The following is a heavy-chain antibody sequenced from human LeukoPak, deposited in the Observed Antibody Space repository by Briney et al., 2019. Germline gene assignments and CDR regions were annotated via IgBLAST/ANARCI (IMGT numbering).Heavy chain of an antibody. CDR3: ARGRLQDIAAATIAYLLDDY. D-gene: IGHD6-13*01. V-gene: IGHV1-18*01. Sequence: GASVKASCKASGYTFTSYGISWVRRAPGQGLEWMGWISAYNGNTNYAQKLQGRVTMTTDTSTSTAYMELRSLRSDDTAVYYCARGRLQDIAAATIAYLLDDYWGQGTLVTVSS. CDR1: GYTFTSYG. CDR2: ISAYNGNT. J-gene: IGHJ4*02.